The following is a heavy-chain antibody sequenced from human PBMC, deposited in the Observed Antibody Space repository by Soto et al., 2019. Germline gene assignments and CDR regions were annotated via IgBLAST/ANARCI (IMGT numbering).Heavy chain of an antibody. D-gene: IGHD3-22*01. V-gene: IGHV4-30-4*02. J-gene: IGHJ4*02. CDR2: IYSTGSS. Sequence: SETLSLTCTVSGGSISSGNYYWSWIRQSPGKGLEGIGYIYSTGSSYYNPSLRSRGSMSVDTSKNQFSLKLSSVTAADTAVYYCARGVYYYDSSGYYSDYWGQGTLVTVSS. CDR3: ARGVYYYDSSGYYSDY. CDR1: GGSISSGNYY.